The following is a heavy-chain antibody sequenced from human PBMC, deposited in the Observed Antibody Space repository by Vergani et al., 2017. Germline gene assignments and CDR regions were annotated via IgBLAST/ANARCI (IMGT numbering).Heavy chain of an antibody. V-gene: IGHV4-59*01. J-gene: IGHJ4*02. CDR1: GGSISSYY. Sequence: QVQLQESGPGLVKPSGTLSLTCTVSGGSISSYYWSWIRQPPGKGLEWIGYIYYSGSTNYNPSLKSRVTISVDTSKNQFSLKLSSVTAADTAVYYCAKSYYGDYPFDYWGQGTLVTVSS. D-gene: IGHD4-17*01. CDR3: AKSYYGDYPFDY. CDR2: IYYSGST.